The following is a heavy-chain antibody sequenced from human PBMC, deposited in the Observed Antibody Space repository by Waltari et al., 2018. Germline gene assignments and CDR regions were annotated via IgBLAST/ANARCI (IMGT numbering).Heavy chain of an antibody. J-gene: IGHJ3*02. D-gene: IGHD6-13*01. CDR2: IKQDGSEK. V-gene: IGHV3-7*04. Sequence: EVQLVESGGGLVQPGGSLRLSCAASGFTFSSSWMSWVRQAPGKGLEWVANIKQDGSEKYYVDSVKGRFTISRDNAKNSLYLQMNSLRAEDTAVYYCARVGYSKGDAFDIWGQGTMVTVSS. CDR1: GFTFSSSW. CDR3: ARVGYSKGDAFDI.